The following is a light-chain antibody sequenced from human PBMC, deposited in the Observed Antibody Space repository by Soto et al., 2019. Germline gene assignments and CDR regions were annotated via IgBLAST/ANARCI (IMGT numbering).Light chain of an antibody. CDR1: SSNIGNNY. J-gene: IGLJ2*01. CDR3: AAWDDSLSGRGV. Sequence: QSVLTQPPSASETPGQRVTISCSGSSSNIGNNYVYWYQLVPGTAPKLLIYRNSQRPSGVPDRFSGSRSGTSASLAISGLRSEDEADYYGAAWDDSLSGRGVFGGGTKLTVL. CDR2: RNS. V-gene: IGLV1-47*01.